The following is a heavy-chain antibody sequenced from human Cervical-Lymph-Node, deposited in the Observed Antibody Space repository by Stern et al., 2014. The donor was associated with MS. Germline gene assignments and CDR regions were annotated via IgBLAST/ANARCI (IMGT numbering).Heavy chain of an antibody. Sequence: EVQLVESGGGLVQPGGSLRLSCAASDFTFSSYWMHCVRQVPGKGLVWVSRINSDGTSISYADSVKGRCTISRDNAKNTLFLQMNSLRAEDTAVYYCARELEYTNSADYNYYGLDVWGQGTTVTVSS. D-gene: IGHD6-6*01. CDR1: DFTFSSYW. J-gene: IGHJ6*02. CDR3: ARELEYTNSADYNYYGLDV. CDR2: INSDGTSI. V-gene: IGHV3-74*01.